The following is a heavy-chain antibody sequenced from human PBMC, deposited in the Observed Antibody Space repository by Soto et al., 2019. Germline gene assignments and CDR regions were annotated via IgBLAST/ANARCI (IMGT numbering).Heavy chain of an antibody. Sequence: ESGGGLVKPGGSLRLSCAASGFTFSSYSMNWVRQAPGKGLEWVSSISSSSSYIYYADSVKGRFTISRDNAKNSLYLQMNSLRAEDTAVYYCARLPSYGSGSMDYWGQGTLVTVSS. V-gene: IGHV3-21*01. CDR3: ARLPSYGSGSMDY. CDR2: ISSSSSYI. D-gene: IGHD3-10*01. CDR1: GFTFSSYS. J-gene: IGHJ4*02.